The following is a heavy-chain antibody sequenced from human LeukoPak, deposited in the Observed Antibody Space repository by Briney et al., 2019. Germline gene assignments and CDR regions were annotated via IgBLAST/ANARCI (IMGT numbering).Heavy chain of an antibody. Sequence: GGSLRLSCAASGFTFSSAAMTWVRQAPGKGLEWVSTITGSDDATYYADSVKGRFNISRDFSRNTVGLQMNSLRTEDTAIYYCAKGPQLYSGYHPDYWGQGTLVTVSS. CDR3: AKGPQLYSGYHPDY. J-gene: IGHJ4*02. D-gene: IGHD5-12*01. V-gene: IGHV3-23*01. CDR2: ITGSDDAT. CDR1: GFTFSSAA.